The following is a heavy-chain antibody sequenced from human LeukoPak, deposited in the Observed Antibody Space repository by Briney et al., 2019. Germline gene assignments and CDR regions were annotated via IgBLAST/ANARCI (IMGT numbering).Heavy chain of an antibody. D-gene: IGHD1-26*01. CDR2: ICYSGST. V-gene: IGHV4-31*03. J-gene: IGHJ4*02. CDR3: AREVVGASFDY. CDR1: GGSISSGGYY. Sequence: SSETLSLTCTVSGGSISSGGYYWSWIRQHPGKGLEWIGYICYSGSTYYNPSLKSRVTISVDTSKTQFSLKLSSVTAADTAVYYCAREVVGASFDYWGQGTLVTVSS.